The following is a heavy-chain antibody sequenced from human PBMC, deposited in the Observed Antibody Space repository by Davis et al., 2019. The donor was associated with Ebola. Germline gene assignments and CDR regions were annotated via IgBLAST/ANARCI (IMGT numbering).Heavy chain of an antibody. Sequence: ASVKVSCKASGYTLTDYQMHWVRQAPGQGLEWMGGINPISGDTNYAEKFQGRVTMTRDTSTSTVYMELSSLRSEDTAVYYCAREDYYDSSGYHDYWCQGTLVTVSS. V-gene: IGHV1-2*02. CDR1: GYTLTDYQ. J-gene: IGHJ4*02. CDR3: AREDYYDSSGYHDY. D-gene: IGHD3-22*01. CDR2: INPISGDT.